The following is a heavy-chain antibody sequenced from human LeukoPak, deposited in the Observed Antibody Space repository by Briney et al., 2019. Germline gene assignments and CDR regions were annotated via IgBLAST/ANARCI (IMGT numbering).Heavy chain of an antibody. J-gene: IGHJ4*02. Sequence: GGSLRLSCAASGFTFSSSWMHWGRQAPGKGLVWVSRINTEGSTTRYADSVTGRFTISRDNSKNTLYLQTSSLRAEDTAVYYCARASTTVPNLLDHWGRGTLVTVSS. CDR1: GFTFSSSW. CDR3: ARASTTVPNLLDH. CDR2: INTEGSTT. D-gene: IGHD4-17*01. V-gene: IGHV3-74*01.